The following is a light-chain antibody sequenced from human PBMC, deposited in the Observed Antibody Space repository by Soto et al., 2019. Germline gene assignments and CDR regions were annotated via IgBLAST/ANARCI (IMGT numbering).Light chain of an antibody. CDR1: SSNIGAGYD. CDR3: QSYDSSLSVSV. V-gene: IGLV1-40*01. J-gene: IGLJ3*02. Sequence: QSVLTQSPSVSGAPGQRVTISCTGASSNIGAGYDVHWYQQLPGTAPKLLISDNNNRPSGVPDRFSGSKSGISASLAITGLQAEDEADYYCQSYDSSLSVSVFGGGTKLTVL. CDR2: DNN.